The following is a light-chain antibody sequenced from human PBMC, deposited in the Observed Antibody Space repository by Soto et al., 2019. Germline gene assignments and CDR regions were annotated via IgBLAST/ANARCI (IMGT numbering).Light chain of an antibody. CDR2: EVS. CDR3: SSYTSSGTLVV. CDR1: SSDIGGYKY. Sequence: QSALTQPASVSGSPGQSITISCTGTSSDIGGYKYVSWYQQHPGKAPKLMIFEVSNRPSGVSNCFSGSKSGNTASLTISGLQADDEADYYCSSYTSSGTLVVFGGGTKVTVL. J-gene: IGLJ2*01. V-gene: IGLV2-14*01.